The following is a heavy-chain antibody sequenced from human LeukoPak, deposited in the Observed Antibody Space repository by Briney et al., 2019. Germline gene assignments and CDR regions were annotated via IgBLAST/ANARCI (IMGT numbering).Heavy chain of an antibody. CDR1: GGTFSSYA. Sequence: SVKVSCKASGGTFSSYAISWVRQAPGQGLEWMGGIIPIFGTANYAQKFQGRVTITADESTSTAYMELSSLRSEDTAVYYCARDLGIGNWFDPWGQGTLVTVSS. CDR2: IIPIFGTA. J-gene: IGHJ5*02. CDR3: ARDLGIGNWFDP. D-gene: IGHD2-2*03. V-gene: IGHV1-69*13.